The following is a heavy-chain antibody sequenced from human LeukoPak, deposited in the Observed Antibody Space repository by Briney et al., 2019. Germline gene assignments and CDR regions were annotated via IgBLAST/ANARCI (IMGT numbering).Heavy chain of an antibody. V-gene: IGHV1-18*04. CDR2: ISAYNGNT. D-gene: IGHD3-10*01. CDR3: VRSEGKYYIGYLSPLPFDY. CDR1: GDTFTSYG. J-gene: IGHJ4*02. Sequence: VASVKVSCKASGDTFTSYGISWVRQAPGQGLEWMGWISAYNGNTNYAQKLQGRVTMTTDTSTSTAYMELRSLRSDDTGVYYCVRSEGKYYIGYLSPLPFDYRGQGTLVTVFS.